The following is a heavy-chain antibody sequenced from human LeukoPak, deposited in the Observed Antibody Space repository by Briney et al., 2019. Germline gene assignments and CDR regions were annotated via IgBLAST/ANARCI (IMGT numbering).Heavy chain of an antibody. CDR1: GYTFTSYY. J-gene: IGHJ4*02. CDR2: INPSGGST. Sequence: ASVKVSCKASGYTFTSYYMHWVRQAPGQGPEWMGIINPSGGSTSYAQEFQGRVTMTRDTSTSTVYMELSSLRSEDTAVYYCARVGPFSIFDYWGQGTLVTVSS. CDR3: ARVGPFSIFDY. V-gene: IGHV1-46*01.